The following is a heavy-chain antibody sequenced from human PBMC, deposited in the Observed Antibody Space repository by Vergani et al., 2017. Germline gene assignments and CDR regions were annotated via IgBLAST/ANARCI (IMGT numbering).Heavy chain of an antibody. J-gene: IGHJ4*02. Sequence: QVQLVQSGAEVKKPGASVKVSCKASGYPFTSYYMHWVRQAPGQGLEWMGIINPSGGSTSYAQKFQGRVTMTRDTSTSTVYMELSSLRSEDTAVYYCARGPGITMVRGVIILSSWGQGTLVTVSS. CDR2: INPSGGST. V-gene: IGHV1-46*01. CDR1: GYPFTSYY. D-gene: IGHD3-10*01. CDR3: ARGPGITMVRGVIILSS.